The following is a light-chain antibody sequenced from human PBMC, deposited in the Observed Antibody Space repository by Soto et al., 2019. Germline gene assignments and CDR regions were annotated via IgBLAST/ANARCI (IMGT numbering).Light chain of an antibody. Sequence: AIQMTQSPSSLSASVGDRVTITCRASQDIRNELGWYQQRPGKAPKLLIYAASTLQSGVPSRFSASGSGTDFTLTLSSLQPEDFATYYCLQDYNYPRTFGPGTKVEIK. J-gene: IGKJ1*01. CDR2: AAS. CDR3: LQDYNYPRT. V-gene: IGKV1-6*01. CDR1: QDIRNE.